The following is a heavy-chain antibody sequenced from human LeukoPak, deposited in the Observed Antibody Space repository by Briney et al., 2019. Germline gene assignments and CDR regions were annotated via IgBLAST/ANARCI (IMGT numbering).Heavy chain of an antibody. CDR1: GGSFSGYY. CDR2: INHSGST. V-gene: IGHV4-34*01. D-gene: IGHD3-10*01. CDR3: AREYYYGSGSYYHHFDY. Sequence: PSETLSLTCAVYGGSFSGYYWSWIRQPPGKGLEWIGGINHSGSTNYNPSLKSRVTISVDTSKNQFSLKLSSVTAADTAVYYCAREYYYGSGSYYHHFDYWGQGTLVTVSS. J-gene: IGHJ4*02.